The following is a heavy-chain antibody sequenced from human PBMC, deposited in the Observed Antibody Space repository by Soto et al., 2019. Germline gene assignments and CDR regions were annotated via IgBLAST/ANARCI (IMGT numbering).Heavy chain of an antibody. CDR2: ISYDGSNK. D-gene: IGHD3-3*01. Sequence: QVQLVESGGGVVQPGRSLRLSCAASGFTFSSYAMHWVRQAPGKGLEWVAVISYDGSNKYYADSVKGRFTISRDNSKNTLYLQMNSLRAEDTAVYYCARGAGRKRGYDFWSGYYLVSGIDYWGQGTLVTVSS. V-gene: IGHV3-30-3*01. CDR1: GFTFSSYA. CDR3: ARGAGRKRGYDFWSGYYLVSGIDY. J-gene: IGHJ4*02.